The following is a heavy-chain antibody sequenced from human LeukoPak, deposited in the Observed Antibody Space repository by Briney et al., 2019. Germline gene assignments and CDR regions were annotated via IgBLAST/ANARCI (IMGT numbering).Heavy chain of an antibody. CDR2: IYSSVGT. CDR3: ARGWFDP. V-gene: IGHV4-4*07. J-gene: IGHJ5*02. Sequence: SETLSLTCTVSGGSLSIYYWSSVRQPAGKRLEWIGRIYSSVGTNYSPSLKSRVTMSVDTSKNQFSLKLSSVTAADTAVYYCARGWFDPWGQGTLVTVSS. CDR1: GGSLSIYY.